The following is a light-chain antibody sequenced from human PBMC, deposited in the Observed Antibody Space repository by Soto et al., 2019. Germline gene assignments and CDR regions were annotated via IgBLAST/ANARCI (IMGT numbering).Light chain of an antibody. J-gene: IGLJ1*01. CDR3: CSYAGSSTFV. Sequence: ALTQPASVSGSPGQSITISCTGTSSDVGSYNLVSWYQQHPGKAPKPMIYEGSKRPSGVSNRFSGSKSGNTASLTISGLQAEDEADYYCCSYAGSSTFVFGTGTKVTVL. V-gene: IGLV2-23*01. CDR2: EGS. CDR1: SSDVGSYNL.